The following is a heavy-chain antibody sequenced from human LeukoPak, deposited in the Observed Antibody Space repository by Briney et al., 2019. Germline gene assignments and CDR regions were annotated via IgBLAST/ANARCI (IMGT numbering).Heavy chain of an antibody. CDR3: ARHSSWGAWFGEPHFDY. J-gene: IGHJ4*02. V-gene: IGHV4-59*08. CDR2: IYYSGST. D-gene: IGHD3-10*01. Sequence: SETLSLTCTVYGGSISSYYWSWIRQPPGKGLEWIGYIYYSGSTNYNPSLKSRVTISVDTSKNQFSLKLSSVTAADTAVYYCARHSSWGAWFGEPHFDYWGQGTLVTVSS. CDR1: GGSISSYY.